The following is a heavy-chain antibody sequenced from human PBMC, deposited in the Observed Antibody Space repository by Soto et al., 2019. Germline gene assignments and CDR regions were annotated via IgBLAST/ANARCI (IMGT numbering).Heavy chain of an antibody. D-gene: IGHD3-10*01. CDR3: LGSCTCG. V-gene: IGHV3-7*02. CDR2: ISPDGSQK. J-gene: IGHJ4*02. CDR1: GITLRNHW. Sequence: EVQVVESGGGLVQPGGSLRLSCTDSGITLRNHWMNWVRQAPGQGLEWVANISPDGSQKNYVDSVKGRFTISRDVCMNLAYLQMDSLREEDTVGYCCLGSCTCGWGQGTLVIVSA.